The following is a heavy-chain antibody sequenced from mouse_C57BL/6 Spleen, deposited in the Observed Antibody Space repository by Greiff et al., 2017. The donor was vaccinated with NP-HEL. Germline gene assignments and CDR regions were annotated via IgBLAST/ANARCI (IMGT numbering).Heavy chain of an antibody. CDR2: ISSGSSTI. CDR3: ARGGYFDV. J-gene: IGHJ1*03. V-gene: IGHV5-17*01. Sequence: EVHLVESGGGLVKPGGSLKLSGAASGFTFSDYGMHWVRQAPEKGLEWVAYISSGSSTIYYADTVKGRFTISRDNAKNTLFLQMTSLRSEDTAMYYCARGGYFDVWGTGTTVTVSS. CDR1: GFTFSDYG.